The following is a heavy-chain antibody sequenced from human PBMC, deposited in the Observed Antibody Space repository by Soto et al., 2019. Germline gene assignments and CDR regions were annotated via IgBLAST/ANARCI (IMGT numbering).Heavy chain of an antibody. CDR1: DSTIRRYA. V-gene: IGHV3-23*01. CDR2: ITGNSARI. D-gene: IGHD3-16*01. J-gene: IGHJ3*01. Sequence: GSLRLSCAASDSTIRRYAMSWVRQAPGKGREWVSGITGNSARIYYADSVKGRFSSSRDNSKNTLYLQMDTLRAEDTAVYYCAKNGDFDYDAFDVWGQGTVVTVSS. CDR3: AKNGDFDYDAFDV.